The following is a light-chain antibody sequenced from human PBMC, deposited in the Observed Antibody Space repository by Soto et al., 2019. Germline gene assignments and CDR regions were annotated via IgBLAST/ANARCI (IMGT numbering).Light chain of an antibody. J-gene: IGKJ1*01. CDR1: QSVDSW. Sequence: GNRVTITCRASQSVDSWLAWYQQKPGKAPNLLIYKASTLESAVPSRLSGSGSGTEFSLTISSLQPDDFATYYCQQYSSHSTFGQGTKVDIK. CDR2: KAS. V-gene: IGKV1-5*03. CDR3: QQYSSHST.